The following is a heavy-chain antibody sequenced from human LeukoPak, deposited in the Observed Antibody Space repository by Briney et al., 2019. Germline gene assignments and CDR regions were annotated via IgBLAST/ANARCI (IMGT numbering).Heavy chain of an antibody. CDR2: ISGSAGST. Sequence: PGGSLRLSCAASGFTFSSYAMSWVRQAPGKGLEWVSVISGSAGSTYYADSVKGRFTISRDNSKNMLYLQMNSLRAEDTAVYYCAKDSISNGWYCFDCWGQGTLVTVSS. CDR1: GFTFSSYA. V-gene: IGHV3-23*01. D-gene: IGHD6-19*01. CDR3: AKDSISNGWYCFDC. J-gene: IGHJ4*02.